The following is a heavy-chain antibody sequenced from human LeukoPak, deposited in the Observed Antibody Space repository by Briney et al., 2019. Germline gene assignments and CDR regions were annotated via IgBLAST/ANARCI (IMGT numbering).Heavy chain of an antibody. D-gene: IGHD4-11*01. J-gene: IGHJ4*02. CDR1: GGSFSGYY. CDR3: ARRTTVTIPFGY. Sequence: PSETLSLTCAVYGGSFSGYYWSWIRQPPGKGLEWSGEINHSGSTNYNPSLKSRVTISVDKSKNQFSLKLSSVTAADTAVYYCARRTTVTIPFGYWGQGTLVTVSS. CDR2: INHSGST. V-gene: IGHV4-34*01.